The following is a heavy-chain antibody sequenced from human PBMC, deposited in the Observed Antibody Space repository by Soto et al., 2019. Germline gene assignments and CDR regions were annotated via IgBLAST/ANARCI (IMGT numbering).Heavy chain of an antibody. Sequence: QVQLVQSGSEVKKPGSSVKVYCKASGGTFSSYAISWVRQAPGQGHEWMGGIIPIFGTANYAQKFQGCVTITADKAASTAYMELSSLTSYDTAVYYCPPGVAFGELSQSRYYFDYWGRGTMVIVTS. V-gene: IGHV1-69*06. CDR3: PPGVAFGELSQSRYYFDY. CDR1: GGTFSSYA. J-gene: IGHJ4*02. CDR2: IIPIFGTA. D-gene: IGHD3-10*01.